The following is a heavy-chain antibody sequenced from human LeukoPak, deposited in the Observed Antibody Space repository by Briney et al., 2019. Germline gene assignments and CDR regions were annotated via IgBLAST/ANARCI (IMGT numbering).Heavy chain of an antibody. J-gene: IGHJ3*02. CDR2: IFHGGNT. CDR3: XXXXXXXPFGGVVAIAPFDI. CDR1: GDSITSSAFY. V-gene: IGHV4-39*01. D-gene: IGHD3-16*02. Sequence: SETLSLTCTVSGDSITSSAFYWGWIRQAPGKGLEWIRNIFHGGNTHYNPSLKSRVSISVDRSKNQVSLNLSSVTAADTALYXXXXXXXXXPFGGVVAIAPFDIWGQGTMVTVSS.